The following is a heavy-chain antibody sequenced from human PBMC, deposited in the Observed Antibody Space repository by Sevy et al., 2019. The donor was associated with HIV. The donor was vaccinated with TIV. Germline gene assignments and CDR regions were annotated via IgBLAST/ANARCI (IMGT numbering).Heavy chain of an antibody. J-gene: IGHJ6*02. Sequence: GGSLRLSCAASGFTFRIYGMSWVRQAPGKGLEWVSSISGPGALTYYADSVKGRFTISRDNSKNTLFLQMNSLRAEDTAIYYCAKRYCSTITCYDDDFWNPYYFYGLDVWGQGISVTVSS. CDR3: AKRYCSTITCYDDDFWNPYYFYGLDV. CDR2: ISGPGALT. D-gene: IGHD2-2*01. CDR1: GFTFRIYG. V-gene: IGHV3-23*01.